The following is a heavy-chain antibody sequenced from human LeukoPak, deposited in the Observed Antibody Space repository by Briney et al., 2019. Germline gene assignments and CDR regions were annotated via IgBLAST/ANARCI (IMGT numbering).Heavy chain of an antibody. CDR2: IYPGNSDT. CDR1: GYSFGSYW. CDR3: ARTSGGSGGNALYFDY. Sequence: GESLKISCKASGYSFGSYWIAWVRQMPGKGLEWMAFIYPGNSDTRYSPSFQGQVTISADKSIGTAYLHWSSLKASDTAMYFCARTSGGSGGNALYFDYWGPGTLVTVSS. J-gene: IGHJ4*02. V-gene: IGHV5-51*01. D-gene: IGHD4-23*01.